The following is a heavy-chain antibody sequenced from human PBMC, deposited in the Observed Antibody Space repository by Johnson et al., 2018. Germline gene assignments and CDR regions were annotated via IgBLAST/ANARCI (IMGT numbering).Heavy chain of an antibody. D-gene: IGHD7-27*01. J-gene: IGHJ3*02. CDR1: GFAFSSYV. V-gene: IGHV3-47*02. Sequence: VQLVESGGGLVQPGGSLRPSCAASGFAFSSYVLHWVRRAPGKGPEWVSAIGTGGDTYYADSVMGRFTISRDNAKKSLYLQMNSLRAGDTAICYWASPLTGGPDAFDIWGQGTMVTVSS. CDR3: ASPLTGGPDAFDI. CDR2: IGTGGDT.